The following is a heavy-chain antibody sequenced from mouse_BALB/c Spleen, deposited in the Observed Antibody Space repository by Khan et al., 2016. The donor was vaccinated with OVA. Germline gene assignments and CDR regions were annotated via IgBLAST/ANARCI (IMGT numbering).Heavy chain of an antibody. CDR2: ISYSGST. Sequence: EVQLQESGPGLVKPSQSLSLTCTVTGYSITSDYAWNWIRQFPGNKLEWMGYISYSGSTSYNPSLRSRISITRDTSKNQFFLQLISVTTEDTATFYCARQNYYGYAMDYWGQGTSVTVSS. V-gene: IGHV3-2*02. CDR3: ARQNYYGYAMDY. CDR1: GYSITSDYA. J-gene: IGHJ4*01. D-gene: IGHD1-1*01.